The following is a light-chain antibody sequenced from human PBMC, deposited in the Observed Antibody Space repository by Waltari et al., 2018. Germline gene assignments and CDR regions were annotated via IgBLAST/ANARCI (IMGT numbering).Light chain of an antibody. CDR3: MQATHWPYT. J-gene: IGKJ2*01. V-gene: IGKV2-30*01. CDR1: QSLVVSDGTIY. Sequence: DAVMTQSPLSLPVTLGQPASISCRSRQSLVVSDGTIYLNWFQQRPGQSPRRLIYKVSNRDSGVPDRFSGSGSGTDFTLKISRVEAEDVGGVYYCMQATHWPYTFGQGTKLEIK. CDR2: KVS.